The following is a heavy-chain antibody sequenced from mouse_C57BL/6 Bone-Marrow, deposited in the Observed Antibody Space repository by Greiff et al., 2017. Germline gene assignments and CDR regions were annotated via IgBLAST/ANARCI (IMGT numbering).Heavy chain of an antibody. D-gene: IGHD2-14*01. J-gene: IGHJ3*01. V-gene: IGHV14-4*01. Sequence: EVQLQQSGAELVRPGASVKLSCTASGFNIKDDYMHWVKQRPEQGLEWIGWIDPENGDTEYASKFQGKATITADTSSNTAYLQRSSLTSEDTAVYYCTAYETWFAYWGQGTLVTVSA. CDR3: TAYETWFAY. CDR1: GFNIKDDY. CDR2: IDPENGDT.